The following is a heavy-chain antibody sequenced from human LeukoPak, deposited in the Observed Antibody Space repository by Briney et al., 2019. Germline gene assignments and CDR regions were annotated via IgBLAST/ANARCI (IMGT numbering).Heavy chain of an antibody. CDR2: ISGSGGST. J-gene: IGHJ4*02. Sequence: PGGSLRLSCAASGFTFSSYAMSWVRQAPGKGLEWVSAISGSGGSTYYADSVKGRFTISRDNVKNTLYLQMNSLRAEDMAVYYCARGETWIYPEYWGQGTLVTVSS. V-gene: IGHV3-23*01. CDR3: ARGETWIYPEY. D-gene: IGHD5-12*01. CDR1: GFTFSSYA.